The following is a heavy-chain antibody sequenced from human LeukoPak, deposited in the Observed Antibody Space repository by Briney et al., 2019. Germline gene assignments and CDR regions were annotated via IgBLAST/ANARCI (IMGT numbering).Heavy chain of an antibody. Sequence: GGSLRLSCAASGFTFDDYAMHWVRQAPGKGLEWASGISWNSGSIGYADSVKGRFTISRDNAKNSLYLQMNSLRAEDTALYYCARASIAVAGTVQHWGQGTLVTVSS. D-gene: IGHD6-19*01. CDR1: GFTFDDYA. J-gene: IGHJ1*01. V-gene: IGHV3-9*01. CDR2: ISWNSGSI. CDR3: ARASIAVAGTVQH.